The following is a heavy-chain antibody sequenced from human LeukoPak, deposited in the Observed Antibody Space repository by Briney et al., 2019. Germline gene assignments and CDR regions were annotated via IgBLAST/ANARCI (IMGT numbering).Heavy chain of an antibody. CDR3: ARDVNGYNDFDY. V-gene: IGHV4-31*03. J-gene: IGHJ4*02. CDR2: VYYSGST. Sequence: SETLSLTCTVSGGSISSGGYYWSWIRQHPGKGLEWIGYVYYSGSTYYNPSLKSRVTISIDTSKNQFSLNLSSVTAADTAVYYCARDVNGYNDFDYWAREPWSPSPQ. CDR1: GGSISSGGYY. D-gene: IGHD5-24*01.